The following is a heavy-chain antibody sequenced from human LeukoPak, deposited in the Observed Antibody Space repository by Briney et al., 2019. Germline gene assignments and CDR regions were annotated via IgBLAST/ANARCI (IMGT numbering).Heavy chain of an antibody. V-gene: IGHV1-18*01. CDR3: ARDGEAAGTNWFDP. D-gene: IGHD6-13*01. CDR1: GYTFTSYG. J-gene: IGHJ5*02. CDR2: ISAYNGNT. Sequence: ASVKVSCKASGYTFTSYGISWVRQAPGQGLEWMGWISAYNGNTNYAQKLQGRVTMTTDTSTSTAYMELSSLRSEDTAVYYCARDGEAAGTNWFDPWGQGTLVTVSS.